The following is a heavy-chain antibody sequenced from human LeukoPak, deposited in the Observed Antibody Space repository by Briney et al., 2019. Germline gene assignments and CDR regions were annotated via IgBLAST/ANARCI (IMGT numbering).Heavy chain of an antibody. CDR3: ARGASSREFDY. J-gene: IGHJ4*02. CDR2: IYYSGST. CDR1: GGSISSGDYY. V-gene: IGHV4-61*08. Sequence: SETLSLTCTVSGGSISSGDYYWSWIRQPPGKGLEWIGYIYYSGSTNYNPSLKSRVTISVDTSKNQFSLKLSSVTAADTAVYYCARGASSREFDYWGQGTLVTVSS. D-gene: IGHD6-13*01.